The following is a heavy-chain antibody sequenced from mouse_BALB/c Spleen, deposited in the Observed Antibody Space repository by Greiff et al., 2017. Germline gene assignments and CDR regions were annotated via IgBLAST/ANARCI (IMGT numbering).Heavy chain of an antibody. D-gene: IGHD1-2*01. CDR2: IDTSDSYT. V-gene: IGHV1-69*01. J-gene: IGHJ2*01. CDR1: GYTFTDYW. Sequence: LQESGAELVMPGASVKMSCKASGYTFTDYWMHWVKQRPGQGLEWIGAIDTSDSYTSYNQKFKGKATLTVDESSSTAYMQLSSLTSEDSAVYYCARSGLLRLRYFDYWGQGTTLTVSS. CDR3: ARSGLLRLRYFDY.